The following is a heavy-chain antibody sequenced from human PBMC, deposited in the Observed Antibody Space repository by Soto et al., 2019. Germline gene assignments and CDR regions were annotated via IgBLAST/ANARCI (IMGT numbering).Heavy chain of an antibody. CDR1: GFTFSSYG. V-gene: IGHV3-30*03. CDR3: ARDSRYSYGYPLY. CDR2: ISYDGSNK. D-gene: IGHD5-18*01. Sequence: PGGSLRLSCAASGFTFSSYGMHWVRQAPGKGLEWVAVISYDGSNKYYADSVKGRFTISRDNSKNTLYLQMSSLRAEDTAVYYCARDSRYSYGYPLYWGQGTLVTVSS. J-gene: IGHJ4*02.